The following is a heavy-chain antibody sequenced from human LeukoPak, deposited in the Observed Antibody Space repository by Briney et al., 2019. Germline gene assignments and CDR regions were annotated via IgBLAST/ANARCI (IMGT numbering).Heavy chain of an antibody. D-gene: IGHD1-26*01. CDR1: GYTFTTYY. CDR3: SRDLGGSYNDY. Sequence: ASLKVSCKASGYTFTTYYMHWVRQAPGQGFKWVGVINPSGGTTTYAQKLQGRVTMTRDTSTNTVYMELSSLRIEDTAVYYCSRDLGGSYNDYWGQGTMVTVSS. J-gene: IGHJ4*02. V-gene: IGHV1-46*04. CDR2: INPSGGTT.